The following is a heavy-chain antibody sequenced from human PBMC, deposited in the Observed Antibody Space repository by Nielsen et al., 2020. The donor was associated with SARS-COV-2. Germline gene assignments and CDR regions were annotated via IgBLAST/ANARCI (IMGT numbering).Heavy chain of an antibody. J-gene: IGHJ6*02. Sequence: ASVKVSCKASGYTFTGYYMHWVRQAPGQGLEWMGWINPNSGGTNYAQKFQGWVTMTRDTSISTAYMELSRLRSDDTAVYYCASTIPGIAARGSYYYYGMDVWGQGTTVTVSS. V-gene: IGHV1-2*04. CDR1: GYTFTGYY. CDR3: ASTIPGIAARGSYYYYGMDV. D-gene: IGHD6-13*01. CDR2: INPNSGGT.